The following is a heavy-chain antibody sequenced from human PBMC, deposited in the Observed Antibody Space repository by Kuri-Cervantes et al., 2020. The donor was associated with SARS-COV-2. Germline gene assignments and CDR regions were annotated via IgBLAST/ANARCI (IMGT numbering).Heavy chain of an antibody. V-gene: IGHV3-73*01. CDR1: GFTFRSYS. J-gene: IGHJ4*02. Sequence: ETLSLTCAASGFTFRSYSMMWVRQAPGKGLEWVGRVRGKANNYATAYAAPVKGRFTISRDDSKNMAYLQMHSLRTEDTAVYYCTTLIDYWGQGALVTVSS. CDR2: VRGKANNYAT. CDR3: TTLIDY.